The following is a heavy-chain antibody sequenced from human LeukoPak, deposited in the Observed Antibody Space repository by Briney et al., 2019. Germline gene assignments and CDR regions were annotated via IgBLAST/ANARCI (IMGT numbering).Heavy chain of an antibody. D-gene: IGHD3-22*01. CDR3: ARDPTGGYSDY. Sequence: GGSLRLSCAASGFTFSSYSMNWVRQAPGKGLEGVSYISSSSSTIYYADSVKGRFTISRDNAKNSLYLQMNSLRAEDTAVYYCARDPTGGYSDYWGQGTLVAVSS. CDR2: ISSSSSTI. V-gene: IGHV3-48*04. J-gene: IGHJ4*02. CDR1: GFTFSSYS.